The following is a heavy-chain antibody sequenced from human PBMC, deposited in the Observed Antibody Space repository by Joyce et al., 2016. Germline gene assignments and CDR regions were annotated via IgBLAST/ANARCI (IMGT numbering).Heavy chain of an antibody. V-gene: IGHV3-21*02. CDR2: IISDSTYI. J-gene: IGHJ6*02. CDR3: ARGGIVYDYSMDL. CDR1: GFTFSTSS. D-gene: IGHD3-22*01. Sequence: EVQLVESGGGLVKPGGSLRISCAASGFTFSTSSMSWFGRAPGKGLEWLSAIISDSTYIFYADSVKGRFTVSRYNAKNSLYLQMNSLGAEDTAVFFCARGGIVYDYSMDLWGQGTTVTVSS.